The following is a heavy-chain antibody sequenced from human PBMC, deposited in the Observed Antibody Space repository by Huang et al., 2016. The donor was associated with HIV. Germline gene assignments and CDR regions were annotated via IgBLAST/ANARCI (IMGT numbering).Heavy chain of an antibody. CDR3: ARLPGSITMIRGVITDPY. CDR2: IYYSGST. J-gene: IGHJ4*02. CDR1: GGSIRSDTYY. Sequence: QLQLQASGPGLVKPSETLSLTCTVSGGSIRSDTYYWGWIRQPPGKGREWIGCIYYSGSTYYNPSPKSRVTITVDTAKNQFSLKMRAGTAADTAVYYCARLPGSITMIRGVITDPYWGQGTLVTVSS. V-gene: IGHV4-39*01. D-gene: IGHD3-10*01.